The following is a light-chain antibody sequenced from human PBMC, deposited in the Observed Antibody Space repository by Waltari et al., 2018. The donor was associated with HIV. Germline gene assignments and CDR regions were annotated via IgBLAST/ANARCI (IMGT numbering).Light chain of an antibody. CDR3: QSYDISLSGWV. V-gene: IGLV1-40*01. Sequence: QSVLTQPPSVSGAPGQRVTIPCTGTSSNTGTGIAAHRYQQLPGTVPKVLISNNPARPSGVPDRFSGSKSATSASLAITGLQAEDEANYYCQSYDISLSGWVFGGGTKLTVL. CDR2: NNP. CDR1: SSNTGTGIA. J-gene: IGLJ2*01.